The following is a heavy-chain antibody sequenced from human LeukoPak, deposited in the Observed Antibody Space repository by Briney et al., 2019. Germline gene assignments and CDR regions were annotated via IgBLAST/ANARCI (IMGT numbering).Heavy chain of an antibody. CDR1: GYTFTSYG. D-gene: IGHD3-22*01. V-gene: IGHV1-18*01. CDR2: ISAYNGNT. J-gene: IGHJ4*02. CDR3: ARHYDSSGYYENYFDY. Sequence: ASVKVSCKASGYTFTSYGISWVRQAPGQGLEWMGWISAYNGNTNYAQKLQGRVTMTTDTSTSTAYMELRSLRSDDTAVYYCARHYDSSGYYENYFDYWGQGTLVTVSS.